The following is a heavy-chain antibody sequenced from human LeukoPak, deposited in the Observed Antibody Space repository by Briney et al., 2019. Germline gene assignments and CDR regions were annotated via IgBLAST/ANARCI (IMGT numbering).Heavy chain of an antibody. CDR2: IFGSGGSP. CDR3: ANPGSGLDY. J-gene: IGHJ4*02. V-gene: IGHV3-23*01. D-gene: IGHD2-15*01. CDR1: GFTFSSYA. Sequence: GGSLRLSCAASGFTFSSYAMSWVRQAPGKGLEWVAGIFGSGGSPHYADSVKGRFTISRDNSRNTVYLQMNSLRAEDTAVYYCANPGSGLDYWGQGTLVTVSS.